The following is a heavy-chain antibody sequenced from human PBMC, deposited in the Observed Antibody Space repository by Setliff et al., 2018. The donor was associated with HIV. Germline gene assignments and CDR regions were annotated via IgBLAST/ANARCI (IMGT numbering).Heavy chain of an antibody. V-gene: IGHV4-59*01. CDR1: GGSFSGYY. Sequence: SETLSLTCAVYGGSFSGYYWSWIRQPPGKGLEWIGYIYYRGGTNYNPSLKSRLTISVDAAKNQFSLKLSSVTTADTAVYYCARATATWLVDNWGQGTLVTVSS. CDR2: IYYRGGT. D-gene: IGHD2-15*01. J-gene: IGHJ4*02. CDR3: ARATATWLVDN.